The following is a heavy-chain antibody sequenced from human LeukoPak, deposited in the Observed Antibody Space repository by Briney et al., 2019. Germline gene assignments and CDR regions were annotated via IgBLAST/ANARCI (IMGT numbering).Heavy chain of an antibody. V-gene: IGHV3-53*01. CDR2: IYSGGRT. Sequence: GGSLRLSCAASGLTVSSNYMSWVRQAPGKGLEWVSVIYSGGRTYYADSVKGRFTISRDNSKNTLYLQMNSLRAEDTAVYYCARAWFGELAFDYWGQRTLVTVSS. J-gene: IGHJ4*02. CDR1: GLTVSSNY. D-gene: IGHD3-10*01. CDR3: ARAWFGELAFDY.